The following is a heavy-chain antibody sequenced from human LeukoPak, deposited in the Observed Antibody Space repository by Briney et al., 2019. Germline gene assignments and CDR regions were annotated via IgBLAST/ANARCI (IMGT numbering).Heavy chain of an antibody. CDR3: ARETYYDFWSGYYFGGTVQESLIDY. V-gene: IGHV4-39*07. Sequence: PSETLSLTCIVSAGSITNSDYYWDWIRQPPGKGLEWIGSIYYSGSTYYNPSLKSRVTISVDTSKNQFSLKLSSVTAADTAVYYCARETYYDFWSGYYFGGTVQESLIDYWGQGTLVTVSS. D-gene: IGHD3-3*01. CDR2: IYYSGST. J-gene: IGHJ4*02. CDR1: AGSITNSDYY.